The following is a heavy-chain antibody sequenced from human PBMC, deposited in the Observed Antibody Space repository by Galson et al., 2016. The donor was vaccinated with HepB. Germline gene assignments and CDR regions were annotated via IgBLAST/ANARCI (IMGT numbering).Heavy chain of an antibody. Sequence: PALVKPTQTLTLTCTFSGFSLSSSGVGVGWISQPPGKALEWLALIYWDDDKRYSPSLKSRLTITKDTSKNQVVLTMTNMDPVDTATYYCARETLGYCGGDCYSGGWFDPWGQGTLVTVSS. CDR2: IYWDDDK. D-gene: IGHD2-21*02. J-gene: IGHJ5*02. CDR3: ARETLGYCGGDCYSGGWFDP. CDR1: GFSLSSSGVG. V-gene: IGHV2-5*02.